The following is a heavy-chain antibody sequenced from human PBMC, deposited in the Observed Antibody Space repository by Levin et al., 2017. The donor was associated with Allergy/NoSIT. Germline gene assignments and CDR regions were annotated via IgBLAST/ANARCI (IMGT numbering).Heavy chain of an antibody. CDR3: ARDGSGTTVTYIDY. J-gene: IGHJ4*02. Sequence: GGSLRLSCAASGFTFSSYAMHWVRQAPGKGLEWVAVISYDGSNKYYADSVKGRFTISRDNSKNTLYLQMNSLRAEDTAVYYCARDGSGTTVTYIDYWGQGTLVTVSS. D-gene: IGHD4-17*01. V-gene: IGHV3-30-3*01. CDR2: ISYDGSNK. CDR1: GFTFSSYA.